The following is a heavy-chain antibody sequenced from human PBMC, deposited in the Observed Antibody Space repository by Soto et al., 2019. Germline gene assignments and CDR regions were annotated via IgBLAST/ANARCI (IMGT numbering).Heavy chain of an antibody. CDR2: ISSSSSYT. Sequence: QVQLVESGGGLVKPGGSLRLSCAASGFTFSDYYMSWIRQAPGKGLEWVSYISSSSSYTNYAGSVKGRFTISRDNAKNSLYLQMNSLRAEDTAVYYCARDITDYGDYARALDYWGQGTLVTVSS. D-gene: IGHD4-17*01. CDR1: GFTFSDYY. J-gene: IGHJ4*02. V-gene: IGHV3-11*05. CDR3: ARDITDYGDYARALDY.